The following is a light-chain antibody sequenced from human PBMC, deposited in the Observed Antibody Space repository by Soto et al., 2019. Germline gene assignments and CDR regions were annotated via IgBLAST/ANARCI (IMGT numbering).Light chain of an antibody. V-gene: IGKV3-15*01. CDR3: QQYESWPRT. CDR2: GAS. Sequence: EIVMTQSPATLSVSPGERAALSCRASQSVSSNLAWYQHKPGQVPRLLIYGASTRATGFPARFSGSGSGTEFTLTISSLQSEDFAVYYCQQYESWPRTFGQGTKVEIK. CDR1: QSVSSN. J-gene: IGKJ1*01.